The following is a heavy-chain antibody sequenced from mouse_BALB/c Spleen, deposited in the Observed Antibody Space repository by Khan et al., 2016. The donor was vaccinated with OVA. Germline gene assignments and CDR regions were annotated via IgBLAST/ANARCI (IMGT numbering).Heavy chain of an antibody. CDR2: TNPGGGYT. J-gene: IGHJ2*01. D-gene: IGHD1-1*02. CDR1: GYTFTNYW. CDR3: ARGGADRGSWGYFDY. V-gene: IGHV1-63*02. Sequence: QVQLKQSGAELVRPGTSVKMSCKAAGYTFTNYWIGWVKQRPGHGLEWIGDTNPGGGYTNYNEKFKGKATLTADTSSSTAYMQLSSLTSEDSAVYYCARGGADRGSWGYFDYWGQGTTLTVSS.